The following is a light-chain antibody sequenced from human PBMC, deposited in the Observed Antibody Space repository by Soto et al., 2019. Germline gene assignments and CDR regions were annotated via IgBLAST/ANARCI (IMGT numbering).Light chain of an antibody. CDR3: QSYDSSPSGWV. Sequence: QSVLTQPPSVSGAPGQRVTISCTGSSSNIGAGYDVHWYQQLPGTAPKLLIYGNSNRPSGVRDRFSGSKSGTSASLAITGLQGEHEADYYCQSYDSSPSGWVFGGRAKLTVL. CDR1: SSNIGAGYD. V-gene: IGLV1-40*01. J-gene: IGLJ3*02. CDR2: GNS.